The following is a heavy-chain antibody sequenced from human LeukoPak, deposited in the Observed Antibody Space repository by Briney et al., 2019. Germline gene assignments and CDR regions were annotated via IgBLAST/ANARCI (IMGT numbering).Heavy chain of an antibody. CDR1: GFTFSDYY. CDR2: INHSEST. CDR3: ARGQGATVPQVGKNWFDP. V-gene: IGHV4-34*01. J-gene: IGHJ5*02. Sequence: GSLRLSCAASGFTFSDYYMSWIRQSPGKGLEWIGEINHSESTNYSPSLKSRVTMSLDMSKNQFSLKLYSVTAADTAVYYCARGQGATVPQVGKNWFDPWGQGTRVTVSS. D-gene: IGHD1-26*01.